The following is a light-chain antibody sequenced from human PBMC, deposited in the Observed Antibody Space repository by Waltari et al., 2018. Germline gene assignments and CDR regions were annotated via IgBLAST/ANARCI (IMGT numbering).Light chain of an antibody. Sequence: DIQITQCPSYLSASLGDRVTITCRVRQSGSDYLNWYQQQPGKAPRLLIYTASSLQSGVPSTFSSSGSGTEFTLTISSLQIEDFATYYCRQSYTTPYTFGQGTKLEIK. J-gene: IGKJ2*01. V-gene: IGKV1-39*01. CDR1: QSGSDY. CDR2: TAS. CDR3: RQSYTTPYT.